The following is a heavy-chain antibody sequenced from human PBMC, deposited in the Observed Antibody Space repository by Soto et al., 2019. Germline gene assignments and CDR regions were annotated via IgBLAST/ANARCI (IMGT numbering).Heavy chain of an antibody. CDR1: GYTFTSYD. D-gene: IGHD1-1*01. CDR2: MNPNSGNT. Sequence: ASVKVSCKASGYTFTSYDINWVRQATGRGLEWMGWMNPNSGNTGYAQKFQGRVTMTRNTSISTAYMELSSLRSEDTAVYYCARGLIEVLSWNDVDVCGKXTTVTVSS. V-gene: IGHV1-8*01. J-gene: IGHJ6*04. CDR3: ARGLIEVLSWNDVDV.